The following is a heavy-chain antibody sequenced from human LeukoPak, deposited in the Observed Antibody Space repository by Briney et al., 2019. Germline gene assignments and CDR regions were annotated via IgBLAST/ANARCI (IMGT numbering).Heavy chain of an antibody. CDR1: GFTLSSYS. CDR2: ISKNGGII. D-gene: IGHD2-15*01. Sequence: GGSLRLSCAGSGFTLSSYSMNWVRQAPGEWLEWISYISKNGGIIYYADSVKGRFTVSRDRASDSVYLQMNSPRVEDTAVYYCALGYCSGGRCYHDAFDLWGQGTAVAVSS. J-gene: IGHJ3*01. V-gene: IGHV3-48*01. CDR3: ALGYCSGGRCYHDAFDL.